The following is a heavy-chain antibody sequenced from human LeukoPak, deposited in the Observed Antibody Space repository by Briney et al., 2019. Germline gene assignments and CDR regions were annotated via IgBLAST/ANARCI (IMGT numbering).Heavy chain of an antibody. CDR3: ARHTYYYDSSGYNDY. CDR2: IYPGDSDT. D-gene: IGHD3-22*01. Sequence: GESLKISCKGSGYSFTTYWIGWVRQLPGKGLEWMGIIYPGDSDTRYSPSFQGQVTISADKSISTAYLQWSSLKASDTAMYYCARHTYYYDSSGYNDYWGQGTLVTVSS. CDR1: GYSFTTYW. V-gene: IGHV5-51*01. J-gene: IGHJ4*02.